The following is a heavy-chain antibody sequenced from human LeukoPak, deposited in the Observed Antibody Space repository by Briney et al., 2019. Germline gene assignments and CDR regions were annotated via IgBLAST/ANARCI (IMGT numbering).Heavy chain of an antibody. CDR1: GGSISSYY. CDR3: ARDWGGIAAAGNWFDP. CDR2: FYTSGST. Sequence: SETLSLTCTVSGGSISSYYWSWIRQPAGKGLEWVGRFYTSGSTNYNPSLKSRLTMSVDTSKNQFSLNLSSVTAADTAVYYCARDWGGIAAAGNWFDPWGQGTLVTVSS. J-gene: IGHJ5*02. D-gene: IGHD6-13*01. V-gene: IGHV4-4*07.